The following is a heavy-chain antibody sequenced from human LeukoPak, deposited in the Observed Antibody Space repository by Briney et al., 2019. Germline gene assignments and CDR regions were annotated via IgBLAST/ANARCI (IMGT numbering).Heavy chain of an antibody. Sequence: GGSLRLSRAASGFSFSDYYMSWIRQAPGKGLEWVSDINSGGNSKYYADSVKGRFTISRDNAKNSLYLQMNSLRAEDTAVYYCARGHIVVVPSVGNWFDPWGQGALVTVSS. D-gene: IGHD2-2*01. CDR3: ARGHIVVVPSVGNWFDP. V-gene: IGHV3-11*04. J-gene: IGHJ5*02. CDR2: INSGGNSK. CDR1: GFSFSDYY.